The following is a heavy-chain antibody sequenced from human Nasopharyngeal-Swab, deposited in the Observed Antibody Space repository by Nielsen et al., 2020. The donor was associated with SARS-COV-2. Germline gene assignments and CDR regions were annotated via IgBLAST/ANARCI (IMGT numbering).Heavy chain of an antibody. Sequence: SETLSLTCTVSGGSISSSSYYWGWIRQPPGKGLEWIGSIYYSGSTYYNPSLKSPVTISVDTSKNQFSLKLSSVTAADTDGYYCAGHYNWNLLDYWGQGTLVTVSS. CDR3: AGHYNWNLLDY. D-gene: IGHD1-20*01. CDR2: IYYSGST. J-gene: IGHJ4*02. V-gene: IGHV4-39*01. CDR1: GGSISSSSYY.